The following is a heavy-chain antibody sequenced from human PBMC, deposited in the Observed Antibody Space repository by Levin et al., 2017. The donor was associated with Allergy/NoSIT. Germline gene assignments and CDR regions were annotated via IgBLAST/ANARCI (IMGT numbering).Heavy chain of an antibody. J-gene: IGHJ4*02. D-gene: IGHD6-13*01. CDR3: ARGGRGAAAGFDY. V-gene: IGHV4-59*01. CDR2: IYYTGST. Sequence: RASETLSLTCTVSGGSISNYYWSWIRQPPGKGLEWIGYIYYTGSTDYHPSLKSRLTISLDTSKTQFSLKLSSVTAADTAVYYCARGGRGAAAGFDYWGQGTLVTVSS. CDR1: GGSISNYY.